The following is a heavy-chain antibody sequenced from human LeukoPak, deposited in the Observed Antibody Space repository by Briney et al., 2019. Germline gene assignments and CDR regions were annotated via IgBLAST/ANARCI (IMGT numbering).Heavy chain of an antibody. J-gene: IGHJ4*02. D-gene: IGHD6-13*01. Sequence: GGSLRLSCAASGFTFSSYSMNWVRQAPGKGLEWVSSINSSSGYIYYADSVKGRFTISRDNSKNTLYLQMNSLRAEDTAVYYCAKDVGAAAGRGFDYWGQGTLVTVSS. V-gene: IGHV3-21*04. CDR3: AKDVGAAAGRGFDY. CDR1: GFTFSSYS. CDR2: INSSSGYI.